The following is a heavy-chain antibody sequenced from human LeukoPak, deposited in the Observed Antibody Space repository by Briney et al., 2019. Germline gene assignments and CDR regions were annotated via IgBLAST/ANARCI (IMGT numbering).Heavy chain of an antibody. CDR2: INPNSGGT. Sequence: ASVKVSCKASGYTFTGYYKHWVRQAPGQGLEWMGRINPNSGGTNYAQKFQGRVTITRDTSISTAYMELSRLRSEDTAVYYCARNIVGATTPDDAFDIWGQGTMVTVSS. D-gene: IGHD1-26*01. J-gene: IGHJ3*02. V-gene: IGHV1-2*06. CDR3: ARNIVGATTPDDAFDI. CDR1: GYTFTGYY.